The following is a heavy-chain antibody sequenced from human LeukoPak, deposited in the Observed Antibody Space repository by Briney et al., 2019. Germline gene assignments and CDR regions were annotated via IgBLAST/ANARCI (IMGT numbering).Heavy chain of an antibody. D-gene: IGHD3-3*01. Sequence: PGGSLRLSCAASGFTFSSYSMNWVRQPPGKGLEWIGEINHGGSTSYNPSLKSRVTISVDTSKNQLSLKLNSVTAADTAVYYCARRLYQLSRFAFDIWGQGTMVTVSS. CDR2: INHGGST. J-gene: IGHJ3*02. CDR1: GFTFSSYS. CDR3: ARRLYQLSRFAFDI. V-gene: IGHV4-34*01.